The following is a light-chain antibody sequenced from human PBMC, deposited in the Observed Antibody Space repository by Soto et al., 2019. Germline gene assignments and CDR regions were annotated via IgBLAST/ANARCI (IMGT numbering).Light chain of an antibody. CDR1: QGISSF. Sequence: DIQLTQSPSFLSASVGDRVTITCRASQGISSFLAWYQQKPGKAPNLLISGASNLRTGVPSRFSGGGSGTEFTHTISSLQPEDFATYYCQHLNTYPLTFGGGTKVEI. V-gene: IGKV1-9*01. J-gene: IGKJ4*01. CDR3: QHLNTYPLT. CDR2: GAS.